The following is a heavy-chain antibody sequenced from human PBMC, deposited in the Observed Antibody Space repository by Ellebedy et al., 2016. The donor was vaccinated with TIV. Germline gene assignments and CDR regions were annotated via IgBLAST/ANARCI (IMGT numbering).Heavy chain of an antibody. J-gene: IGHJ4*02. CDR3: ARGGCSSCYIVS. D-gene: IGHD3-22*01. CDR2: IRDDAYI. CDR1: GDSIRNDH. V-gene: IGHV4-59*01. Sequence: MPSETLSLTCTVSGDSIRNDHWGWIRQSPGKGLEWLGFIRDDAYIDYSPSLTVRITISVDPSKNQVSLNLKSVTPADTAVYYCARGGCSSCYIVSWGQGTLVTVSS.